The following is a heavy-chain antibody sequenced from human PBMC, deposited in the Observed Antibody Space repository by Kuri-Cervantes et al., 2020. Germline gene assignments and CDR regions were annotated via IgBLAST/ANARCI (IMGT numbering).Heavy chain of an antibody. CDR2: IYYSGST. CDR1: GGSISSYY. CDR3: ARVIAAWYYGMDV. V-gene: IGHV4-59*01. D-gene: IGHD6-25*01. J-gene: IGHJ6*02. Sequence: ESLKISCTVSGGSISSYYWSWIRQPPGKGLEWIGYIYYSGSTNYNPSLKSRVTISVDTSKNQFSLKLSSVTAADTAVYYCARVIAAWYYGMDVWGQGTTVTVSS.